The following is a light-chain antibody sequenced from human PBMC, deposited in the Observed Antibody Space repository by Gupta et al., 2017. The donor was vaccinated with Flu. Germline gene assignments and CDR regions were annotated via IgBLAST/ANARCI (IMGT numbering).Light chain of an antibody. CDR3: AAWDDSLNGHYV. Sequence: QSVLTQPASAYGTPGQSVTISCSGSNSNIGNNAVNWYQQLPGAAPKLLIYSNNQRPSGVPDRFSGSKSGTSASLAISGLQSEDEADYYCAAWDDSLNGHYVFGTGTKVTAL. CDR1: NSNIGNNA. CDR2: SNN. V-gene: IGLV1-44*01. J-gene: IGLJ1*01.